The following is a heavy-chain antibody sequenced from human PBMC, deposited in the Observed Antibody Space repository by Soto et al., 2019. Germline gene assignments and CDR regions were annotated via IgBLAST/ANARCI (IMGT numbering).Heavy chain of an antibody. J-gene: IGHJ4*01. CDR3: ARHGRYVAHYFDY. Sequence: SETLSVTCTVSGGSISIRTYYWGWIRQPPGKGLEWIGSIYYSGSTYYNPSLKSRVTISVDTSKNQFSLKLSSVTAADTAVYYCARHGRYVAHYFDYWGHGTMVTVSS. D-gene: IGHD5-12*01. CDR2: IYYSGST. V-gene: IGHV4-39*01. CDR1: GGSISIRTYY.